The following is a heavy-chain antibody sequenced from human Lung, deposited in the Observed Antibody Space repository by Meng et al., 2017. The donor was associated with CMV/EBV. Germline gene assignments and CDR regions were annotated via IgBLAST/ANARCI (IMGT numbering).Heavy chain of an antibody. CDR3: AGGVPAAIGYYDFWSGYLYGMDV. CDR2: ISTSSSTI. CDR1: GFTFSSYW. Sequence: GESLKISCAASGFTFSSYWMHWVRQAPGKGLEWVSDISTSSSTIYYADSVKGRFTISRDNAKNSLYLQMNSLRAEDTAVYYCAGGVPAAIGYYDFWSGYLYGMDVXGQGXTVTVSS. J-gene: IGHJ6*02. V-gene: IGHV3-48*04. D-gene: IGHD3-3*01.